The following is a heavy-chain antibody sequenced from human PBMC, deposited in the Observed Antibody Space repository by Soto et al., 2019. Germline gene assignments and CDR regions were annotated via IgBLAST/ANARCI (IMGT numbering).Heavy chain of an antibody. D-gene: IGHD3-22*01. Sequence: QVQLQESGPGLVKPSQTLSLTCTVSGGSISSGGYYWSWIRQHPGKGLEWIGYIYYSGSTYYNPSLKSRVTLSVDTSKNQFSLKLSSVTAADTAVYYCARMDSSGQVPFDYWGQGTLVTVSS. V-gene: IGHV4-31*03. CDR1: GGSISSGGYY. CDR3: ARMDSSGQVPFDY. J-gene: IGHJ4*02. CDR2: IYYSGST.